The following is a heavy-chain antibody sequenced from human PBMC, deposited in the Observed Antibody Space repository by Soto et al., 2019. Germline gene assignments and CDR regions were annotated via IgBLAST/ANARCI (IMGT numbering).Heavy chain of an antibody. CDR2: IYYSGST. Sequence: PSETLSLTCTVSGGSISSSSYYWGWIRQPPGKGLEWIGSIYYSGSTYYNPSLKSRVTISVDTSKNQFSLKLSSVTAADTAVYYCARQGRALWFGEPRFGEFDYWGQGTLVTVSS. CDR1: GGSISSSSYY. J-gene: IGHJ4*02. V-gene: IGHV4-39*01. CDR3: ARQGRALWFGEPRFGEFDY. D-gene: IGHD3-10*01.